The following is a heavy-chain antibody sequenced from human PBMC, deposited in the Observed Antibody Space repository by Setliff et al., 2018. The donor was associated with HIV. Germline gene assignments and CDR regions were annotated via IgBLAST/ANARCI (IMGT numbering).Heavy chain of an antibody. J-gene: IGHJ4*02. V-gene: IGHV4-39*07. CDR2: LHYSGNT. CDR3: ARDPVITMMVGPKFYFDY. D-gene: IGHD3-22*01. Sequence: SETLSLTCTVSGGSIRSSTYYWGWIRQSPGKGLEWIGSLHYSGNTYYSPSLKSRVTISVDTSKIQFSLKMTSVTAADTAVYYCARDPVITMMVGPKFYFDYWGQGILVTVPQ. CDR1: GGSIRSSTYY.